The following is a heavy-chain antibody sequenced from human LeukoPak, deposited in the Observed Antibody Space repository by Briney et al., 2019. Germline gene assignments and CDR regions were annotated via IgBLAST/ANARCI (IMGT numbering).Heavy chain of an antibody. J-gene: IGHJ3*02. CDR1: GFTVSSNY. Sequence: PGGSLRLSCAASGFTVSSNYMSWVRQAPGKGLEWVSAISGSGGSTYYAHSVKGRFTISRDNSKNTLYLQMNSLRAEDTAVYYCAKRRVAGTPGAFDIWGQGTMVTASS. D-gene: IGHD6-19*01. CDR2: ISGSGGST. CDR3: AKRRVAGTPGAFDI. V-gene: IGHV3-23*01.